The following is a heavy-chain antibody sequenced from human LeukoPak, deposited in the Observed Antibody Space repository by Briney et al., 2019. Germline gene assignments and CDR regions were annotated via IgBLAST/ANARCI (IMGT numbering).Heavy chain of an antibody. J-gene: IGHJ6*03. CDR1: GFTFSSYG. CDR3: AKDQTTIYGSGYCYYMDV. CDR2: IRYDGSNK. Sequence: PGGSLRLSCAASGFTFSSYGMHWVRQAPGKGLEWVAFIRYDGSNKYYADSVKGRFTISRDNSKNTLYLQMNSLRAEDTAVYYCAKDQTTIYGSGYCYYMDVWGKGTTVTVSS. D-gene: IGHD3-10*01. V-gene: IGHV3-30*02.